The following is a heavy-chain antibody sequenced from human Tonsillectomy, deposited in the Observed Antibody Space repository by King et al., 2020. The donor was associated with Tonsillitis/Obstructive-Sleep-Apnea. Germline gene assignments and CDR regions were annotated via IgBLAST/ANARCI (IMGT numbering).Heavy chain of an antibody. CDR3: AKKWCSGGSCWGGFDH. V-gene: IGHV3-23*04. Sequence: VQLVESGGGLVQPGGSLRLSCAASGFTFSSYAMSWVRQAPGKGLEWVSAISGSGGSTYYADSVKGRFTISRDNSKNTLYLQMNSLRAEDTAVYYCAKKWCSGGSCWGGFDHWGQGTLVTVSS. CDR1: GFTFSSYA. CDR2: ISGSGGST. D-gene: IGHD2-15*01. J-gene: IGHJ4*02.